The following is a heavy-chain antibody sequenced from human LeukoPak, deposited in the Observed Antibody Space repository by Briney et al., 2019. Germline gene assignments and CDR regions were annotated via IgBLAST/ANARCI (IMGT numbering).Heavy chain of an antibody. V-gene: IGHV3-23*01. D-gene: IGHD1-26*01. CDR1: GFTFSSYA. CDR2: ISGSGGST. Sequence: PGGSRRLSCAASGFTFSSYAMSWVRQAPGKGLKWVSAISGSGGSTYYADSVKGRFTISRDNSKNTLYLQTNSLRAEDTAVYYCAKDQSGTRFDYWGQGTLVTVSS. CDR3: AKDQSGTRFDY. J-gene: IGHJ4*02.